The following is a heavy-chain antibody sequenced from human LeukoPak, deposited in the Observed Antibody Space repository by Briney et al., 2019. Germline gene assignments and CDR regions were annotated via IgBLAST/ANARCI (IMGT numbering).Heavy chain of an antibody. CDR1: GGSFSGYY. CDR2: INHSGST. J-gene: IGHJ5*02. V-gene: IGHV4-34*01. CDR3: ARGTAMVSA. Sequence: PSETLSLTCAVYGGSFSGYYWSWIRQPPGKGLEWIGEINHSGSTNYNPSLKSRVTISVDTSKNQFSLKLSSVTAADTAVYDCARGTAMVSAWGQGTLVTVSS. D-gene: IGHD5-18*01.